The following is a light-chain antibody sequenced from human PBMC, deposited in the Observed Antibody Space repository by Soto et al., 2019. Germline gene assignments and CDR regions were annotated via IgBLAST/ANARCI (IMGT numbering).Light chain of an antibody. Sequence: EIVLTQSPGTLSLSPGERATLSCRASQSVSSSYLAWYQQTPGPAPRLLIYGASSRATGRPDRFSGRGSGTDFTLTSSRLEPEDLAVYYCQQYGSSPRTFGQGTKLEIK. CDR1: QSVSSSY. V-gene: IGKV3-20*01. CDR2: GAS. CDR3: QQYGSSPRT. J-gene: IGKJ2*01.